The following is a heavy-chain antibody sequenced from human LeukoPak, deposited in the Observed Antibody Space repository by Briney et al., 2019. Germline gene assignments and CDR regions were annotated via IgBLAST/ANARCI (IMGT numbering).Heavy chain of an antibody. D-gene: IGHD3-22*01. CDR1: GDSVSSNSAA. V-gene: IGHV6-1*01. CDR3: VRGFYYIGMDV. J-gene: IGHJ6*02. Sequence: SQILSLTCAISGDSVSSNSAAWNWIRPSPSIGLKWLGRTYYRSKWNNDYSVSVKSRMTINPDTSKNKYSLQLNSVTPEDTAVYYCVRGFYYIGMDVWGQGTTVTVS. CDR2: TYYRSKWNN.